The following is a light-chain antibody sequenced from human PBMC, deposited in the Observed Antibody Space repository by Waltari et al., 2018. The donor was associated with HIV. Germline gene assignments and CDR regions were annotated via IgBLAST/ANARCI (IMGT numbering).Light chain of an antibody. V-gene: IGLV1-44*01. Sequence: QSVLTQPPSASGTPGQRVTISCSGSSSNTGSNTVNWYQQLPGTAPKLLIYSNKQRPSGVPDRFSGSKSGTSASLAISGLQSEDEADYYCAAWDDSLNVHVVFGGGTKLTVL. CDR2: SNK. CDR3: AAWDDSLNVHVV. CDR1: SSNTGSNT. J-gene: IGLJ2*01.